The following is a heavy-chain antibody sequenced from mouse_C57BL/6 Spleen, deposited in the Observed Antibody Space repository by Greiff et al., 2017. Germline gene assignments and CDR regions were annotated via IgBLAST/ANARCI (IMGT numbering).Heavy chain of an antibody. CDR2: IDPSDSST. D-gene: IGHD1-1*01. J-gene: IGHJ2*01. Sequence: QVQLQQPGAELVKPGASVKLSCKASGYTFTSYWMQWVKQRPGQGLEWIGEIDPSDSSTNYNQKFKGKATLTVDTSSSTAYMQLSSLTSEDSAVYYCARYYYVSSPDYWGQGTTLTVSS. CDR3: ARYYYVSSPDY. V-gene: IGHV1-50*01. CDR1: GYTFTSYW.